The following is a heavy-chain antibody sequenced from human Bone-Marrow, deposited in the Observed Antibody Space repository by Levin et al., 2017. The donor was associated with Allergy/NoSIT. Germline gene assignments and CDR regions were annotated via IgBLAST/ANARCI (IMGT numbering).Heavy chain of an antibody. V-gene: IGHV2-5*02. D-gene: IGHD3-3*02. CDR2: IYWDGDG. Sequence: SGPTLVKPTETLTLTCTFSGFSLVTRGEGVGWIRQSPGQALQWLGIIYWDGDGHSSSSLKTRITLTKDTSKNQVVFTMTNMDPLDTATYYCAHRSIVRVDAFDYWGPGIQVFVSS. CDR1: GFSLVTRGEG. J-gene: IGHJ4*02. CDR3: AHRSIVRVDAFDY.